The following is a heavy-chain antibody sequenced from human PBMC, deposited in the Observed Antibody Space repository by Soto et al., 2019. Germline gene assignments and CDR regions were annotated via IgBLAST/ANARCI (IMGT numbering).Heavy chain of an antibody. CDR2: TWFDGSKT. D-gene: IGHD2-2*01. Sequence: LRLSCAASGFFISSYGMHWVRQAPGKGLEWVAMTWFDGSKTYYADSVKGRFTVSRDNSNNIVYLEMGSLRVEDTAVYFCARELGYSSTWRRYWGQGALVTVSS. V-gene: IGHV3-33*01. CDR1: GFFISSYG. J-gene: IGHJ4*02. CDR3: ARELGYSSTWRRY.